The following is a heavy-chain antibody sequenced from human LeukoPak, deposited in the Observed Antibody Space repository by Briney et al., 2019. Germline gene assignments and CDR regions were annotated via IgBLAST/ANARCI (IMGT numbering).Heavy chain of an antibody. Sequence: PGGSLRLSCAASEFTVSSNYMSWVRQAPGKGLEWVSIIYTTGGKYYADSVKGRFTTSRDNSKHTLYLQMNSLRAEDTAVYYCARGSDGWFAFDYWGQGILVTVSS. D-gene: IGHD6-19*01. J-gene: IGHJ4*02. V-gene: IGHV3-66*01. CDR1: EFTVSSNY. CDR3: ARGSDGWFAFDY. CDR2: IYTTGGK.